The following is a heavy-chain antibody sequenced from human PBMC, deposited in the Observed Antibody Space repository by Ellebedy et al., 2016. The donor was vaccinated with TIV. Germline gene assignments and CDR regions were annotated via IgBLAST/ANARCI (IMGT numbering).Heavy chain of an antibody. V-gene: IGHV3-66*01. CDR3: ARKYIYGFD. J-gene: IGHJ4*02. D-gene: IGHD5-18*01. CDR1: GFTVSSNY. CDR2: IYSGGAT. Sequence: PGGSLRLSCAASGFTVSSNYMSWVRQAPGKGLEWVSVIYSGGATSYADSVRGRFTISRDNSKNTLYLQMNSLKVEDTAVYYCARKYIYGFDWGQGTLVTVSS.